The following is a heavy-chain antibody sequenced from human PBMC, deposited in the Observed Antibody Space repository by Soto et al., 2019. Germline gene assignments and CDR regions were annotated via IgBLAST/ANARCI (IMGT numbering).Heavy chain of an antibody. CDR3: ARDLPGYCITTNCYYYFDF. V-gene: IGHV3-7*03. Sequence: EVQLVESGGALVQPGGSLRLSCAVSGFTFTSYSMSWVRQAPGEGLEWVANIRQDGHEKYYVDSVRGRFTISRDNAQNSLYLQMDSLRAEDTAMYYCARDLPGYCITTNCYYYFDFWGQGTLVNVSS. CDR2: IRQDGHEK. J-gene: IGHJ4*02. D-gene: IGHD2-2*01. CDR1: GFTFTSYS.